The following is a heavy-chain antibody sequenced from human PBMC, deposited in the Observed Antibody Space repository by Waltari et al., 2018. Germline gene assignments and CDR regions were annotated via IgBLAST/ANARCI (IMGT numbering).Heavy chain of an antibody. D-gene: IGHD3-10*01. V-gene: IGHV3-74*01. CDR3: ARLAPRTYRSPVPGRHYYYGMDV. CDR1: GFRFSNYW. Sequence: EERLLESGGGLVQPGDSLRLSCAGSGFRFSNYWMNWVRQATGKGLVWVARIGNDETSISYADSVKGRLTISRDNAKNTVYLQMKRLRVEDTAVYYCARLAPRTYRSPVPGRHYYYGMDVWGQGTTVTVSS. J-gene: IGHJ6*02. CDR2: IGNDETSI.